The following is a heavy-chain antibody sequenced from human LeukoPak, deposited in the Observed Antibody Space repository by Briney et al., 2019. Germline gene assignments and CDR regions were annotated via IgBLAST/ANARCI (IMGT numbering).Heavy chain of an antibody. CDR3: ARLSLRSGYYRYFEH. D-gene: IGHD3-3*01. CDR1: GGSFSGYY. J-gene: IGHJ1*01. Sequence: SETLSLTCAVYGGSFSGYYWSWIRQPPGKGLEWIGEINHSGSTNYNPSIKSRVTISVDTSKNQFTLKLSSVTAANTAVYYCARLSLRSGYYRYFEHWGQGTLVTVSS. CDR2: INHSGST. V-gene: IGHV4-34*01.